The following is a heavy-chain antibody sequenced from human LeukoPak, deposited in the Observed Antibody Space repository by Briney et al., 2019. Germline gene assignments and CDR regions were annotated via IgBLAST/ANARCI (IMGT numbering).Heavy chain of an antibody. CDR1: GGTFSSYA. J-gene: IGHJ4*02. V-gene: IGHV1-18*01. CDR2: ISAYNGNT. CDR3: VLDVVVAATKRFDY. Sequence: GASVKVSCKASGGTFSSYAISWVRQAPGQGLEWMGWISAYNGNTNYAQKLQGRVTMTTDTSTSTAYMELRSLRSDDTAVYYCVLDVVVAATKRFDYWGQGTLVTVSS. D-gene: IGHD2-15*01.